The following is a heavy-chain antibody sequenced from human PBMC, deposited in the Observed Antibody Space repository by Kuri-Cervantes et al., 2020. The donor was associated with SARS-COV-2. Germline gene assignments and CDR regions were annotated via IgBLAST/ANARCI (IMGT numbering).Heavy chain of an antibody. D-gene: IGHD6-19*01. Sequence: SVKVSCKASGGTFSSYAISWVRQAPGQGLEWMGGIIPIFGTANYAQKFQGRVTITADESTSTAYMELSSLRSEDTAVYHCARRGSGWSNWFDPWGQGTLVTVSS. CDR1: GGTFSSYA. CDR2: IIPIFGTA. CDR3: ARRGSGWSNWFDP. J-gene: IGHJ5*02. V-gene: IGHV1-69*13.